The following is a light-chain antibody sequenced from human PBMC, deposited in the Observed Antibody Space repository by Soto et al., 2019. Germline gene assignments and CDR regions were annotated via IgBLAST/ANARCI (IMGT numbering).Light chain of an antibody. CDR3: SSYTSSSTHV. J-gene: IGLJ1*01. CDR2: GNS. V-gene: IGLV1-40*01. CDR1: SSNIGAGYD. Sequence: QSVLTQPPSVSGAPGQRVTISCTGSSSNIGAGYDVHWYQQLPGTAPKLLIYGNSNRPSGVSDRFSGSKSGTTASLTISGLQAEDEADYYCSSYTSSSTHVFGTGTKVTVL.